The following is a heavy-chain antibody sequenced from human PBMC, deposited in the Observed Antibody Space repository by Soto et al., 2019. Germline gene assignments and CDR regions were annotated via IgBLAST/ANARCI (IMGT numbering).Heavy chain of an antibody. CDR1: GFTFSSYW. Sequence: GGSLRLSCAASGFTFSSYWMSWVRQAPGKGLVWVSRINSDGSSTSYADSVKGRFTISRDNAKNTLYLQMNSLRAEDTAVYYCARVVRGLGCSGGSCYYDNWGQGTLVTVSS. J-gene: IGHJ4*02. CDR3: ARVVRGLGCSGGSCYYDN. D-gene: IGHD2-15*01. CDR2: INSDGSST. V-gene: IGHV3-74*01.